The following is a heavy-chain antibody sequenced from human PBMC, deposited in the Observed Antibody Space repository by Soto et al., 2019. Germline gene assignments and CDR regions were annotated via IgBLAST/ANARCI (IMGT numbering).Heavy chain of an antibody. V-gene: IGHV3-30-3*02. CDR3: AKQAVVSDFDV. D-gene: IGHD2-15*01. CDR1: GFTFSHYA. CDR2: ISYDGTNT. Sequence: QVQMVESGGGVVQPGRSLRLSCAASGFTFSHYAMHWVREAPGKGLEWVAFISYDGTNTYYADSVKGRFTISKDNSKNTLYLQMNNLRGGDTAVYYCAKQAVVSDFDVWGQGTMVTVSS. J-gene: IGHJ3*01.